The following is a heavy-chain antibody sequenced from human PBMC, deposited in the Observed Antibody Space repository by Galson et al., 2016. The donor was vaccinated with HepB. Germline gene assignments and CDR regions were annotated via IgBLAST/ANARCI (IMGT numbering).Heavy chain of an antibody. CDR3: VRDQGRTFDY. Sequence: SLRLSCAASGFTFSTYSMNWVRQAPGKGLEWISYISSSRNTMYYADSVEGRFTISRDNARNSLYLQMNSLRHEATAVFYWVRDQGRTFDYWGQGTLVIVSS. CDR2: ISSSRNTM. J-gene: IGHJ4*02. CDR1: GFTFSTYS. V-gene: IGHV3-48*02.